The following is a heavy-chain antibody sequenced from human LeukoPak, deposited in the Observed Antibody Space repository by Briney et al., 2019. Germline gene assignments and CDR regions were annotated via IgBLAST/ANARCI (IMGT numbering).Heavy chain of an antibody. V-gene: IGHV3-21*01. Sequence: SGGSLRRSCAASGFTFSSYSMNWVRQAPGKGLEWVSSISSSSSYIYYADSVKGGFTISRDNAKNSLYLQMNSLRAEDTAVYYCARGSSSQNYYYYYGIDVWGQGTTVTVSS. J-gene: IGHJ6*02. CDR1: GFTFSSYS. CDR3: ARGSSSQNYYYYYGIDV. CDR2: ISSSSSYI. D-gene: IGHD6-13*01.